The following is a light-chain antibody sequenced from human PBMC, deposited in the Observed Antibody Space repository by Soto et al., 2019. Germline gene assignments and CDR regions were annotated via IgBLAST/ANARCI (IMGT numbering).Light chain of an antibody. CDR2: GAS. CDR3: QQYGSSPPLT. V-gene: IGKV3-20*01. Sequence: ESVMTQSPATLSVSPGDRATLSCRASQSVSSSLAWYQQKPGQAPRLLIHGASSRATGIPDRFSGSGSGTDFTLTISRLEPEDFAVYYCQQYGSSPPLTFGGGTKVDIK. J-gene: IGKJ4*01. CDR1: QSVSSS.